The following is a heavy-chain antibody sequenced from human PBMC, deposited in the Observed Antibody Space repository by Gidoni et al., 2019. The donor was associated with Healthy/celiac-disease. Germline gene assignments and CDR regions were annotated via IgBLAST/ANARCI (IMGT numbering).Heavy chain of an antibody. D-gene: IGHD2-8*02. CDR2: ISWNSGSI. Sequence: EVQLVESGVGLVQPGRSLRLSCAASGFPFDDYAMHWVRQAPGKGLEWVSGISWNSGSIGYADSVKGRFTISRDNAKNSLYLQMNSLRAEDTALYYCAKTSGYCTGGVCYRDFDYWGQGTLVTVSS. CDR1: GFPFDDYA. V-gene: IGHV3-9*01. J-gene: IGHJ4*02. CDR3: AKTSGYCTGGVCYRDFDY.